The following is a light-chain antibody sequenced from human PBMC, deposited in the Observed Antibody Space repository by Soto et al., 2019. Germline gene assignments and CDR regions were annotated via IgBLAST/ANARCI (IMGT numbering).Light chain of an antibody. CDR1: SSDVGIYNF. CDR2: EVS. CDR3: CSYGGSNLYVM. Sequence: QSALTQPASVSGSPGQSITISCTGSSSDVGIYNFVSWYQQHPGKTPTLMIYEVSKRPSGVSNRFSGSKSGNTASLTISGLQAEDEADYYCSYGGSNLYVMFGGGTKLTVL. J-gene: IGLJ3*02. V-gene: IGLV2-23*02.